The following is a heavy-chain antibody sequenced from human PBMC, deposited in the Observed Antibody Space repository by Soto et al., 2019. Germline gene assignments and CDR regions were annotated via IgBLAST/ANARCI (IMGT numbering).Heavy chain of an antibody. Sequence: GASVKFSFQASVYTFTGYYMHWLRHAPGQGLEWMGWINPNSGGTNDAQKFQGWGTMTRDTSISTAYMELTSVTAADPAVYYCPRYSNNWSQTEGMAVSGQGTTVTVS. CDR2: INPNSGGT. CDR3: PRYSNNWSQTEGMAV. CDR1: VYTFTGYY. J-gene: IGHJ6*02. D-gene: IGHD6-13*01. V-gene: IGHV1-2*04.